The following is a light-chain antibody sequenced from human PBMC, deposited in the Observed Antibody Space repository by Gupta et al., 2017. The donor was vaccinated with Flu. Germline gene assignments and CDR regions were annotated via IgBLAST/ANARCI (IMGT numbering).Light chain of an antibody. Sequence: QSAPTQPRSVYGSPCQSVTISCTGSRNDVGGSNRVFWYQQRPDKAHKLFLYDVIERPAVVPDRFSSSKSGNTASLTISGRTEDEDADYYFSSHAGRGIWVFGSGTTVTVL. V-gene: IGLV2-11*01. J-gene: IGLJ1*01. CDR1: RNDVGGSNR. CDR2: DVI. CDR3: SSHAGRGIWV.